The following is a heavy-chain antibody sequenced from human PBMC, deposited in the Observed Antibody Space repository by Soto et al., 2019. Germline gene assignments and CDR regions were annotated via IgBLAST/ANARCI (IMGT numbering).Heavy chain of an antibody. J-gene: IGHJ6*02. Sequence: EVQLLESGGGLVQPGGSLRRSCAASGFTFSSYAMSWVRQAPGKGLEWVSAISGSGGSTYYADSVKGRFTISRDNSNNTLYLKMNSLRAEDTAVYYCAKSGDIAARPYYYYYYGMDVWGQGTTVTVSS. CDR3: AKSGDIAARPYYYYYYGMDV. D-gene: IGHD6-6*01. V-gene: IGHV3-23*01. CDR1: GFTFSSYA. CDR2: ISGSGGST.